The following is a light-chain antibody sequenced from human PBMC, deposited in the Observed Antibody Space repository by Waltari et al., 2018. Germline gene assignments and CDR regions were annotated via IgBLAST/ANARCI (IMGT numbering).Light chain of an antibody. CDR1: NSNIGSNT. CDR2: SNN. J-gene: IGLJ2*01. V-gene: IGLV1-44*01. Sequence: QSVLAQPPSASGTPGQRITISCSGSNSNIGSNTVNWYQQFPGTAPRPLIYSNNPRPSGVPDRFSASKSGSSAALAIYGLHSEDEADYYCSTWDDRLTGVVFGGGTKVTVL. CDR3: STWDDRLTGVV.